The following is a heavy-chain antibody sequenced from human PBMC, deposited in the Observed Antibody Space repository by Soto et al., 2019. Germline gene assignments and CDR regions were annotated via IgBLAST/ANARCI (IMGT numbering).Heavy chain of an antibody. CDR2: IYPGDSDT. Sequence: PGESLKISCKGSGYSLSTYWIAWVRQMPGKGLEWMGIIYPGDSDTRYSPSFQGQVTISADKSISTAYLQWSSLKASDTAMYYCARRGYCSGTTCYKWLDPWGQGTLVTVSS. CDR1: GYSLSTYW. V-gene: IGHV5-51*01. D-gene: IGHD2-2*02. CDR3: ARRGYCSGTTCYKWLDP. J-gene: IGHJ5*02.